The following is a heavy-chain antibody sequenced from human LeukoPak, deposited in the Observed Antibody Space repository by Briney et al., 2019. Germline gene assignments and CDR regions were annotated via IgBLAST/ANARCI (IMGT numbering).Heavy chain of an antibody. CDR1: GGSISSYY. V-gene: IGHV4-59*12. D-gene: IGHD2-2*03. CDR3: ARGGHLDIVVVPAAYYFDY. J-gene: IGHJ4*02. CDR2: IYYSGST. Sequence: PSETLSLTCTVSGGSISSYYWSWVRQPPGKGLEWIGYIYYSGSTNYNPSLKSRVTISVDTSKNQFSLKLSSVTAADTAVYYCARGGHLDIVVVPAAYYFDYWGQGTLVTVSS.